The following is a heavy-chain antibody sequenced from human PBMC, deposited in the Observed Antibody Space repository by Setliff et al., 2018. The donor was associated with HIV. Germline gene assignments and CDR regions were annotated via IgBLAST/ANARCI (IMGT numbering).Heavy chain of an antibody. Sequence: KTSETLSLTCTVSGGSLRMYQWSWVRQSPGKGLEWIGYFYYSGSTTYNPSLKSRVTISVDTSKNQFSLKLSSVTAADTAVYYCARGKGSGWYLRFDYWGQGTLVTVLL. D-gene: IGHD6-19*01. J-gene: IGHJ4*02. CDR3: ARGKGSGWYLRFDY. V-gene: IGHV4-59*12. CDR2: FYYSGST. CDR1: GGSLRMYQ.